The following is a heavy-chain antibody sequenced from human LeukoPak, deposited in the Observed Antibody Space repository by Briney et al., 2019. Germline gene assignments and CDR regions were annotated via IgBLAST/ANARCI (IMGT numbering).Heavy chain of an antibody. J-gene: IGHJ5*02. CDR2: INAGNGNT. Sequence: ASVKVSCKASGYTFTSYAMHWVRQAPGQRLEWMGWINAGNGNTKYSQKFQGRVTITRDTSASTAYMELSSLRSEDTAVYYCARGKPHEYWFDPWGQGTLVTVSS. CDR1: GYTFTSYA. CDR3: ARGKPHEYWFDP. V-gene: IGHV1-3*01.